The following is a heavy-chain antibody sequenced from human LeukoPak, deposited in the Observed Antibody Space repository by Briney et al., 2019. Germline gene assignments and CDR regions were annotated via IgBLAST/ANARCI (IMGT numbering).Heavy chain of an antibody. CDR1: GFSFTKYA. CDR2: ISKDGSMR. Sequence: PGGSLILSCAASGFSFTKYAMDWVRQAPGKGLEWVAIISKDGSMRYYADSVKGRFTVSRDNSNNAVYLQMSSLKSEDTAVYYCAGEKFDIWGQGTMVTVSA. J-gene: IGHJ3*02. V-gene: IGHV3-30*04. CDR3: AGEKFDI.